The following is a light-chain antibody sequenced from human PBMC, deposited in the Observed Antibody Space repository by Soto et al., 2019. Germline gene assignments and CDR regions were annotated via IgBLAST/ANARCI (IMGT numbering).Light chain of an antibody. CDR2: EVT. CDR1: ISYVGGYNY. J-gene: IGLJ3*02. CDR3: SSYAASNNFYFV. V-gene: IGLV2-8*01. Sequence: QSVLTQPPSASGSPGQSVTISCTGTISYVGGYNYVSWYQQYPGRAPKLMIYEVTKRPSGVPDRFSGSKSGNTASLTVSGLQAEDEADYYCSSYAASNNFYFVFGGGTKLTVL.